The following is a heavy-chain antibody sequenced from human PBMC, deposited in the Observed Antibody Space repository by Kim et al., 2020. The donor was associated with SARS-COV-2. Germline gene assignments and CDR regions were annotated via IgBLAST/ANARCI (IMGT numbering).Heavy chain of an antibody. CDR3: AKCSSSWSGRSGY. V-gene: IGHV3-23*01. CDR2: ISGSGGST. J-gene: IGHJ4*02. CDR1: GFTFSSYA. D-gene: IGHD6-13*01. Sequence: GGSLRLSCAASGFTFSSYAMSWVRQAPGKGLEWVSAISGSGGSTYYADSVKGRFTISRDNSKNTLYLQMNSLRAEDTAIYYCAKCSSSWSGRSGYWGQGTLVTVSS.